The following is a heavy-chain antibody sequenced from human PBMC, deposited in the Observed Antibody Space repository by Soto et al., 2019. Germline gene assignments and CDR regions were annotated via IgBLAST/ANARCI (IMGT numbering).Heavy chain of an antibody. J-gene: IGHJ6*02. CDR3: GRDEVRNGVGV. Sequence: LRLSCEASGFTFSDFWMSWVRQAPGKGLEWVANIKGDGSEKRYVDSVRGRFTISRDNAKNSVYLQMNSLRADDTALYYCGRDEVRNGVGVWGQGIKVTVSS. V-gene: IGHV3-7*01. CDR2: IKGDGSEK. CDR1: GFTFSDFW.